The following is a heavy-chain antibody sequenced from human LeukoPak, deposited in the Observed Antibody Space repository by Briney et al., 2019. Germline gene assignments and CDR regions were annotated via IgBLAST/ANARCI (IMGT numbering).Heavy chain of an antibody. CDR3: AIGYTYGKMDV. D-gene: IGHD6-13*01. CDR2: IYYSGST. J-gene: IGHJ6*02. Sequence: SETLSLTCTVSGGSVSSGSYCWSWIRQPPGKGLEWIGYIYYSGSTNYNPSLKSRVTISVDTSKNQFSLKLSSVTAADTAVYYCAIGYTYGKMDVWGQGTTVTVSS. CDR1: GGSVSSGSYC. V-gene: IGHV4-61*01.